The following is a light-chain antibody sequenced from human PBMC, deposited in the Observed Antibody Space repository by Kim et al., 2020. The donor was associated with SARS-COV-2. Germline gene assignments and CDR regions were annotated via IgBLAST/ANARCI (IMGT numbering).Light chain of an antibody. CDR2: GKN. CDR1: SLRTYY. J-gene: IGLJ2*01. CDR3: ISRDNSGDHVV. Sequence: ALGQTVRITCQGDSLRTYYASWYQRKPGQAPMLVIYGKNNRPSGIPDRFSGSSSGNTASLTVTGAQAVDEADYYCISRDNSGDHVVFGGGTQLTVL. V-gene: IGLV3-19*01.